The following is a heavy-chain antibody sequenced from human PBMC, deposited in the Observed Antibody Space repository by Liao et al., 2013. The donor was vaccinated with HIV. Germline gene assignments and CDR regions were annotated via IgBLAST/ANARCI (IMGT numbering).Heavy chain of an antibody. V-gene: IGHV4-4*07. D-gene: IGHD4-17*01. CDR3: ARGPRGLLSYDGETEYFQH. Sequence: QVQLQESGPGLVRPSETLSLTCAVSGGSISSYNWSWIRQPAGKGLEWIGRISSSGSANYNPSLKSRVTMSVDTSKNQFSLRLSSVTAADTAVYYCARGPRGLLSYDGETEYFQHWGQGTLVTVSS. J-gene: IGHJ1*01. CDR2: ISSSGSA. CDR1: GGSISSYN.